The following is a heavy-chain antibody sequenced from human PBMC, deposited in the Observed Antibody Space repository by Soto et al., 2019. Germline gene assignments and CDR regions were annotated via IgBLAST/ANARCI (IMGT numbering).Heavy chain of an antibody. V-gene: IGHV4-59*01. CDR3: ARDNGGNFDY. CDR1: GGSISTYY. J-gene: IGHJ4*02. D-gene: IGHD3-16*01. CDR2: IYYSGST. Sequence: QVQLQESGPGLVKPSETLSLTCTVSGGSISTYYWSWIRQPPGKGLEWIGYIYYSGSTNYNPSLKSLVTISVDMSKSQFSLKFSSVTAADTAVYYCARDNGGNFDYWGQGTLVTVSS.